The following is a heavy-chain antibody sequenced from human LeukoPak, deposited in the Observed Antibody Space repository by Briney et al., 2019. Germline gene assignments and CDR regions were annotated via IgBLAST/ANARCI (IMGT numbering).Heavy chain of an antibody. CDR3: ARSRGIAARYYYYYMDV. CDR1: GYIFTGYY. D-gene: IGHD6-6*01. CDR2: INPNSGGT. V-gene: IGHV1-2*02. J-gene: IGHJ6*03. Sequence: GASVKVSCKASGYIFTGYYIHWVRQAPGQGLEWMGWINPNSGGTNYAQKFQGRVTMTRDTSISTAYMELSRLRSDDTAVYYCARSRGIAARYYYYYMDVWGKGTTVTISS.